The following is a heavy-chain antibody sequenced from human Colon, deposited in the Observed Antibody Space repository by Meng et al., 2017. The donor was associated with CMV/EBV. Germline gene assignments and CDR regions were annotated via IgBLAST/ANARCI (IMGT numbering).Heavy chain of an antibody. CDR3: ARGLLRFLEWFSPYYYYGMDV. CDR1: GYTFTSYD. Sequence: ASVKVSCKASGYTFTSYDINWVRQATGQRLEWMGWMNPNSGNTGYAQKFQGRVTMTRNTSISTAYMELSSLRSEDTAVYYCARGLLRFLEWFSPYYYYGMDVWGQGTTVTVSS. CDR2: MNPNSGNT. V-gene: IGHV1-8*01. J-gene: IGHJ6*02. D-gene: IGHD3-3*01.